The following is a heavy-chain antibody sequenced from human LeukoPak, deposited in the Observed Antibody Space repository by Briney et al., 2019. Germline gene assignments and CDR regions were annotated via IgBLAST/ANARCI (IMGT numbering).Heavy chain of an antibody. V-gene: IGHV4-31*03. CDR3: ARDSTAYYYYYYGMDV. Sequence: SETLSLTCTVSGGSISSGGYYWSWIRQHPGKGLEWIGYIYYSGSTYYNPSLKSRVTISVDTSKNQFSLKLSSVTAADTAVYYCARDSTAYYYYYYGMDVWGQGTTVTVS. CDR2: IYYSGST. D-gene: IGHD2-2*01. J-gene: IGHJ6*02. CDR1: GGSISSGGYY.